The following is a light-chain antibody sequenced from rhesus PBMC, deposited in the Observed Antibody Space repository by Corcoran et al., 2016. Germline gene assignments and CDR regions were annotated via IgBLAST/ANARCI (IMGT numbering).Light chain of an antibody. CDR2: KAS. V-gene: IGKV1-74*01. Sequence: DIQMTQSPSSLSATVGDRVTITCRASENVNNHLNWYQQKPGKAPKLLIYKASTLQSGVPSRFSVSGAGTDFTFTISSLQPEDVATYYCLQDYTTPWTFGQGTKVEIK. CDR1: ENVNNH. J-gene: IGKJ1*01. CDR3: LQDYTTPWT.